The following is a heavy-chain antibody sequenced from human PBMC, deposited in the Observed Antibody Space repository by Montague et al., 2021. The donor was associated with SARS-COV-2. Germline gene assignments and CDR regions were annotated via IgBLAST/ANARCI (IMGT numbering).Heavy chain of an antibody. CDR3: VASSRWGFDY. CDR2: ISSSGTTI. J-gene: IGHJ4*02. Sequence: SLRLSCAASGFTFSASGMNWFRQAPGKGLDWVAYISSSGTTIYYADSVKGRFTISRDNARNSLFLQMNSLRADDTAVYYCVASSRWGFDYWGQETLVTVSS. V-gene: IGHV3-48*04. CDR1: GFTFSASG. D-gene: IGHD6-19*01.